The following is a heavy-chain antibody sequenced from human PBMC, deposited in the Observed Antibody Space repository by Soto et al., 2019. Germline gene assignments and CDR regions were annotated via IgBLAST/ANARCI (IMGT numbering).Heavy chain of an antibody. J-gene: IGHJ6*02. CDR1: GFTFSSYW. CDR2: IKQDGSEK. V-gene: IGHV3-7*01. D-gene: IGHD3-10*01. Sequence: GGSLRLSCAASGFTFSSYWMSWVRQAPGKGLEWVANIKQDGSEKYYVDSVKGRFTISRDNAKNSLYLQMNSLRAEDTAVYYCARDLVTMVRGVITHYYYYYGMDVWGQGTTVTVSS. CDR3: ARDLVTMVRGVITHYYYYYGMDV.